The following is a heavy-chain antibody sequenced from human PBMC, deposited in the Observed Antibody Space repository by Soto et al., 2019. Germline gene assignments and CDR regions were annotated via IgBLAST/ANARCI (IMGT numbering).Heavy chain of an antibody. Sequence: KPSETLSLTCTVSGGSISSYYWSWIRQPAGKGLEWIGRIYTSGSTNYNPSLKSRVTMSVDTSKNQFSLKLSSVTAADTAVYYCARDSVIVVVPAAIGPYWFDPWGQGTLVTVSS. V-gene: IGHV4-4*07. D-gene: IGHD2-2*01. CDR2: IYTSGST. CDR1: GGSISSYY. CDR3: ARDSVIVVVPAAIGPYWFDP. J-gene: IGHJ5*02.